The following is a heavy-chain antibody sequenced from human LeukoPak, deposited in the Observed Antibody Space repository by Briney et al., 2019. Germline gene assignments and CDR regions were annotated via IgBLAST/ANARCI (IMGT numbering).Heavy chain of an antibody. CDR3: ARGYCSSATCRHFDY. J-gene: IGHJ4*02. CDR2: INPNSGDT. Sequence: GASVKLSCKASGYTFTDYYMHWVRQAPGQGLEWMGWINPNSGDTNHAQNFQGRVTLTRDTSISSAYMELSSLRSDDTAVYYCARGYCSSATCRHFDYWGQGAPVTVSS. D-gene: IGHD2-2*01. V-gene: IGHV1-2*02. CDR1: GYTFTDYY.